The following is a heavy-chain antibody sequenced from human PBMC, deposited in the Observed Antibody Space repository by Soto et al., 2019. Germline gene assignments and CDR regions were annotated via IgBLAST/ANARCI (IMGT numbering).Heavy chain of an antibody. D-gene: IGHD3-10*01. CDR3: ARGQPRSYYYGSGSYYPFDI. CDR1: GFTFSDYY. CDR2: ISSSGSTI. Sequence: GESLKISCAASGFTFSDYYMSWIRQAPGKGLEWVSYISSSGSTIYYADSVKGRFTISRDNAKNSLYLQMNSLRAEDTAVYYCARGQPRSYYYGSGSYYPFDIWGQGTMVTVSS. V-gene: IGHV3-11*01. J-gene: IGHJ3*02.